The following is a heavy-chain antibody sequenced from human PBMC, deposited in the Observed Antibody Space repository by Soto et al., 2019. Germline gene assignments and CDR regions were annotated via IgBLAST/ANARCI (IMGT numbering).Heavy chain of an antibody. D-gene: IGHD3-10*01. Sequence: GGSLRLSCAASGFTVSSNYMSWVRQAPGKGLGWVSVIYSGGSTYYADSVKGRFTISRDNSKNTLYLQMNSLRAEDTAVYYCARFPRSRYFEYWGQGTLVTVSS. CDR2: IYSGGST. CDR3: ARFPRSRYFEY. J-gene: IGHJ4*02. CDR1: GFTVSSNY. V-gene: IGHV3-66*01.